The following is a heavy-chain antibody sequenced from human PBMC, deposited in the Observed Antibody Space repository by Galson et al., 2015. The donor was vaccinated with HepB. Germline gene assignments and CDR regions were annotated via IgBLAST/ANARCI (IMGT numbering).Heavy chain of an antibody. J-gene: IGHJ4*02. D-gene: IGHD3-22*01. CDR1: GYSFTSYW. CDR2: IYPGDSDT. Sequence: QSGAEVKKPGESLKISCKGSGYSFTSYWIGWVRQMPGKGLEWMGIIYPGDSDTRYSPSFQGQVTISADKSISTAYLQRSSLMASDTAMYYCARPPDYYDSSGYDYYFDYWGQGTLVTVSS. V-gene: IGHV5-51*03. CDR3: ARPPDYYDSSGYDYYFDY.